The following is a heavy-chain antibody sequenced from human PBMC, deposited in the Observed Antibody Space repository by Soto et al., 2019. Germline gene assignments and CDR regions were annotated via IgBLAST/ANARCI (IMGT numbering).Heavy chain of an antibody. CDR1: GFTFSSYA. CDR3: ARVQLPVVVITTPFDY. J-gene: IGHJ4*02. CDR2: ISYDGSNK. D-gene: IGHD3-22*01. V-gene: IGHV3-30-3*01. Sequence: QVQLVESGGGVVQPGRSLRLSCAASGFTFSSYAMHWVRQAPGKGLEWVAVISYDGSNKYYADSVKGRFTISRDNSKNTLYLQMNSLRAEDTAVYYCARVQLPVVVITTPFDYWGQGTLVTVSS.